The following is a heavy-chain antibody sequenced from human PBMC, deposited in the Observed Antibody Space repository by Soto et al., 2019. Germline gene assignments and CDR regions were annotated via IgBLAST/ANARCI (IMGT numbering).Heavy chain of an antibody. CDR1: GLTFSSYA. CDR3: AKIGEVVVAANWFDP. D-gene: IGHD2-15*01. V-gene: IGHV3-23*01. CDR2: ISGSGGST. J-gene: IGHJ5*02. Sequence: EVQLLESGGGLVQPGGSLRLSGAASGLTFSSYAMSWVRQAPGKGLEWVSAISGSGGSTYYADSVKGRFTISRDNSKNTLYLQMNSLRAEDTAVYYCAKIGEVVVAANWFDPWGQGTLVTVSS.